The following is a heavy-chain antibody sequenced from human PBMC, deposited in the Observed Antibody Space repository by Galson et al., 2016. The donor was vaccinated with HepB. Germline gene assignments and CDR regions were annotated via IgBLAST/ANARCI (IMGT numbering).Heavy chain of an antibody. CDR3: ARDDFTFWGFDP. CDR2: IRYDGSNK. Sequence: SLRLSCAAPGFTFSSYVMHWVRQAPGKGLEWVAVIRYDGSNKYYADSVKGRFTISRDNSKNTLYLQMNSLRAEDTAVYYCARDDFTFWGFDPWGQGTLVTVSS. D-gene: IGHD2-21*02. CDR1: GFTFSSYV. J-gene: IGHJ5*02. V-gene: IGHV3-33*01.